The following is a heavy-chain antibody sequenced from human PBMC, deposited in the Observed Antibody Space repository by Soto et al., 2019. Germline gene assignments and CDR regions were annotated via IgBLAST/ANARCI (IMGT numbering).Heavy chain of an antibody. Sequence: GGSLRLSCAASGFTFSSYAMSWVRQAPGKGLEWVSAISGSGGSTYYADSVKGRFTISRDNSKNTLYLQMNSLRAEDTAVYYCAKDAFPITIFGVAVNWFDPWGQGTLVTVSS. CDR1: GFTFSSYA. CDR3: AKDAFPITIFGVAVNWFDP. D-gene: IGHD3-3*01. V-gene: IGHV3-23*01. J-gene: IGHJ5*02. CDR2: ISGSGGST.